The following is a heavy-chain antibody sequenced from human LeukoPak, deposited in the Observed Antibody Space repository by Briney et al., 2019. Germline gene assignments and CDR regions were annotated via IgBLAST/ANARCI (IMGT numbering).Heavy chain of an antibody. V-gene: IGHV4-4*02. CDR3: ARDLRRVGATKYFDS. J-gene: IGHJ4*02. D-gene: IGHD1-26*01. Sequence: SETLSLTCVVSGGSISSSNWWSWVRQPPGKGLEWIGEIYHSGSTNYNPSLESRVSISLDKSKNQSSLRVTSVTAADTAVYYCARDLRRVGATKYFDSWGQGTLVTVSS. CDR1: GGSISSSNW. CDR2: IYHSGST.